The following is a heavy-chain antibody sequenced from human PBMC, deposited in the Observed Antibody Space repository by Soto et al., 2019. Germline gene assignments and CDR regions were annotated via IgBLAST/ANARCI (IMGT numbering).Heavy chain of an antibody. Sequence: ASVKVSCKASGYTFTGYYMHWVRQAPGQGLEWMGWINPNSGGTNYAQKFQGWVTMTRDTSISTAYMELSRLRSDDTAVYYCARVAPSMVRGVIHYGMDVWGQGTTVTVSS. V-gene: IGHV1-2*04. D-gene: IGHD3-10*01. CDR3: ARVAPSMVRGVIHYGMDV. CDR2: INPNSGGT. CDR1: GYTFTGYY. J-gene: IGHJ6*02.